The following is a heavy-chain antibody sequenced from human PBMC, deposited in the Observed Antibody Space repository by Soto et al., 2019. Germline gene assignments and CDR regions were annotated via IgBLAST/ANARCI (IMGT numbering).Heavy chain of an antibody. CDR1: GGSISSGGYY. Sequence: QVQLQESGPGLVKPSQTLSLTCTVSGGSISSGGYYWSWIRQHPGKGLEWIGYIYYSGSTYYNPSLKRRVTISVDTSKNQFSLKLSSVTAADTAVYYCARDHGVAAAGDYYYYGMDVWGQGTTVTVSS. D-gene: IGHD6-13*01. CDR2: IYYSGST. V-gene: IGHV4-31*03. J-gene: IGHJ6*02. CDR3: ARDHGVAAAGDYYYYGMDV.